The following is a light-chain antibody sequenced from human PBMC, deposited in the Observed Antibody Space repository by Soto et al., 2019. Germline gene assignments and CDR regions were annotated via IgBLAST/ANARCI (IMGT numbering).Light chain of an antibody. J-gene: IGKJ3*01. V-gene: IGKV3-15*01. Sequence: EIMMTQSPGTLSVSPGEGATLSCTASQSVNLNLAWYQQKPSQPPRLLLYGASTRATGIPVRFRGSGSGTELTLTISSLQSEDSSVYYCHKYNYWPRGTFGPGTKLEIK. CDR3: HKYNYWPRGT. CDR2: GAS. CDR1: QSVNLN.